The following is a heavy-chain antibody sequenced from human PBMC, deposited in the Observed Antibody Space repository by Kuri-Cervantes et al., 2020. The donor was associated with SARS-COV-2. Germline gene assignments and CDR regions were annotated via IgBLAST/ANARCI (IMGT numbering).Heavy chain of an antibody. CDR1: GGTFSSYA. CDR2: IIPVFGIA. D-gene: IGHD3-10*01. Sequence: SVKVSCKASGGTFSSYAISWVRQAPGQGLEWMGGIIPVFGIANYSQKFQGRVTITADESTSTAYMELSSLRSEDTAVFYRARESLGSGTLSGFYYMDVWGKGTTVTVSS. J-gene: IGHJ6*03. CDR3: ARESLGSGTLSGFYYMDV. V-gene: IGHV1-69*13.